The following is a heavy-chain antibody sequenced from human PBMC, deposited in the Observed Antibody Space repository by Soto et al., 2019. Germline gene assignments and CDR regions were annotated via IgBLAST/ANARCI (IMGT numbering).Heavy chain of an antibody. CDR3: ARSYFDSWTEYSNPVKY. V-gene: IGHV1-18*04. D-gene: IGHD3-3*01. CDR2: ISTESGNT. CDR1: GYTFANYD. Sequence: QVQLVQSAAEVKKPGASVKVSCKASGYTFANYDISWVRQAPGHGLEWMGWISTESGNTEYAQNVQVSVTLTADSSTTTAHLELRGPRSDDTAVYYCARSYFDSWTEYSNPVKYWGPGTQVAVSS. J-gene: IGHJ4*02.